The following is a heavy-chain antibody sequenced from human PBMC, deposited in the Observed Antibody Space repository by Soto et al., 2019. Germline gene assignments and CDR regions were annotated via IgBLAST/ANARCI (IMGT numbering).Heavy chain of an antibody. CDR2: IYYSGST. CDR1: GGSISSYY. D-gene: IGHD5-18*01. CDR3: ARAGSYGTFDY. J-gene: IGHJ4*02. Sequence: SETLSLTCTVSGGSISSYYWSWIRQPPGKGLEWIGYIYYSGSTNYNPSLKSRVTISVDTSKNQFSLKLSSVTAADTAVYYCARAGSYGTFDYWGQGTLVTVSS. V-gene: IGHV4-59*01.